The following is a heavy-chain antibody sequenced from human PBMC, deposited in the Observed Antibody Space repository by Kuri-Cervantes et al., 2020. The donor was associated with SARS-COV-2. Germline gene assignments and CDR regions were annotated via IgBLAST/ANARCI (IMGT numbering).Heavy chain of an antibody. CDR1: GYIFTSYW. J-gene: IGHJ4*02. D-gene: IGHD7-27*01. V-gene: IGHV5-51*01. CDR3: GRQREGQLGIGDY. Sequence: GGSLRLSCKVSGYIFTSYWIGWVRQMPGKGMEWMGIISRGGTDTRYSPSFQGQVTISAAKSISTSYVQWSSLKASATAMYYWGRQREGQLGIGDYWGQGTLVTVSS. CDR2: ISRGGTDT.